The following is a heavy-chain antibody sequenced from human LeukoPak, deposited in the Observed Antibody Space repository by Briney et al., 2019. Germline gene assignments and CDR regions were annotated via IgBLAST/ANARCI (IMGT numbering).Heavy chain of an antibody. CDR1: GFTVSSNY. Sequence: QPGGSLRLSCAASGFTVSSNYMSWVRQAPGKGLEWVSVIYSGGSTYYADSVKGRFTISRDNSKNTLYLQMNSLRAEDTAVYYCAGCSSTSCRHAFDIWGQGTMVTVSS. D-gene: IGHD2-2*01. J-gene: IGHJ3*02. CDR3: AGCSSTSCRHAFDI. CDR2: IYSGGST. V-gene: IGHV3-66*01.